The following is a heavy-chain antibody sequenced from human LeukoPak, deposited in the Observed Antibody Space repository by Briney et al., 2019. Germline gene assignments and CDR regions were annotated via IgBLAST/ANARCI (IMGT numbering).Heavy chain of an antibody. CDR3: ARGDADYYDSSGYYYRWFDP. CDR2: INHSGST. D-gene: IGHD3-22*01. V-gene: IGHV4-34*01. Sequence: SETLSPTCAVYGGSFSGYYWSWIRQPPGKGLEWIGEINHSGSTNYNPSLKSRVTISVDTSKNQFSLKLSSVTAADTAVYYCARGDADYYDSSGYYYRWFDPWGQGTLVTVSS. CDR1: GGSFSGYY. J-gene: IGHJ5*02.